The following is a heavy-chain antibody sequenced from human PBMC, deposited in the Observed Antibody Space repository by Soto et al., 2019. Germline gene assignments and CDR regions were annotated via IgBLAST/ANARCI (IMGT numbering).Heavy chain of an antibody. Sequence: GASVKVSCKASGYTFTSYDINWVRQATGQGLEWMGWMNPNSGNTGYAQKFQGRITMTRNTSISTAYMELSSLRSEDTAVYYCARAPQIAMYHYYYYMDVWGKGTTVTVSS. V-gene: IGHV1-8*01. CDR2: MNPNSGNT. CDR1: GYTFTSYD. D-gene: IGHD6-13*01. CDR3: ARAPQIAMYHYYYYMDV. J-gene: IGHJ6*03.